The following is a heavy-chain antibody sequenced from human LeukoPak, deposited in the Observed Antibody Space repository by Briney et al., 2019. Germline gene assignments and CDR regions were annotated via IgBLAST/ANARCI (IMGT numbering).Heavy chain of an antibody. J-gene: IGHJ4*02. V-gene: IGHV1-69*08. D-gene: IGHD3-3*01. CDR1: GGTFSDYI. CDR2: IIPFHGTS. CDR3: ARGTESGLFDY. Sequence: SVKVSCTASGGTFSDYILSWVRQAPGQGLEWMGGIIPFHGTSKKKQKFQGRVTITADKSTSTAYMELSSLRSEDTAVYYCARGTESGLFDYWSQGTLVTVSS.